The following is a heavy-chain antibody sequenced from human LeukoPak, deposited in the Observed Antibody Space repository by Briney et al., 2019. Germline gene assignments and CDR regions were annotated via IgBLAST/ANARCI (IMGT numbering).Heavy chain of an antibody. CDR3: ARGQGYSYGYEWFDP. Sequence: SETLSLTCTVSGGSVSSYYWSWIRQPPGEGLEWIGYIYYSGSTNYNPSLKSRVTISEDTSKNQFSLKLSSVTAADTAMYYCARGQGYSYGYEWFDPWGQGTLVTVSS. J-gene: IGHJ5*02. D-gene: IGHD5-18*01. CDR2: IYYSGST. CDR1: GGSVSSYY. V-gene: IGHV4-59*02.